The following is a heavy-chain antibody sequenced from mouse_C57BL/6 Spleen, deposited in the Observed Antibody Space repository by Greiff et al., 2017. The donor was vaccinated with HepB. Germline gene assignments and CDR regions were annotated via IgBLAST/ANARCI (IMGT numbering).Heavy chain of an antibody. D-gene: IGHD1-1*01. Sequence: QVQLQQPGAELVRPGTSVKLSCKASGYTFTSYWMHWVKQRPGQGLEWIGVIDPSDSYTNYNQKFKGKATLTVDTSSSTAYMQLSSLTSEDSAVYYCARGDYYGRRGWDYDVWGTGTTVTVAS. V-gene: IGHV1-59*01. CDR1: GYTFTSYW. J-gene: IGHJ1*03. CDR2: IDPSDSYT. CDR3: ARGDYYGRRGWDYDV.